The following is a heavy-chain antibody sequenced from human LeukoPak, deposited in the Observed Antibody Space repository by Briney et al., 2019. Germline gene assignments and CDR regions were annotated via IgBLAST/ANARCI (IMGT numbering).Heavy chain of an antibody. CDR2: LGSSIRYV. CDR1: GFSISIYN. D-gene: IGHD6-6*01. Sequence: KPGGSLRLSCAASGFSISIYNMNWVRQAPGKGLEWVSFLGSSIRYVKYADSVKGRFTISRDNSKNTLYLQMNSLRAEDTAVYYCAKGAGIAARRMSFEYWGQGTLVTVSS. J-gene: IGHJ4*02. V-gene: IGHV3-21*04. CDR3: AKGAGIAARRMSFEY.